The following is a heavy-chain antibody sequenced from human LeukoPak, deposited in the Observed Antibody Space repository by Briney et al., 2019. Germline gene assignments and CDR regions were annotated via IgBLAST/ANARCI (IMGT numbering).Heavy chain of an antibody. CDR3: ARDNSVEDTAWWFDP. Sequence: GASVKVPCKASGYTFTSYNMQWVRQGPGQGLEWMGLINPSGGSTSYAQKFQGRVTMTRDMSTSTDYMELSSLRSEDTAVYYCARDNSVEDTAWWFDPWGQGTLVTVSS. V-gene: IGHV1-46*01. D-gene: IGHD4-23*01. CDR2: INPSGGST. CDR1: GYTFTSYN. J-gene: IGHJ5*02.